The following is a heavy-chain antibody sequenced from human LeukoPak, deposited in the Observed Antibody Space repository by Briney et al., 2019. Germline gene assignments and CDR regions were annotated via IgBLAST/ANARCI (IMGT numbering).Heavy chain of an antibody. D-gene: IGHD2-2*01. J-gene: IGHJ4*02. CDR1: GFTFSNAW. CDR2: IKSKSDGEIT. CDR3: TTHTGYGSKWLLDH. V-gene: IGHV3-15*01. Sequence: GGSLRLSCATSGFTFSNAWMSWVRQAPGKGLEWVGRIKSKSDGEITDYAAPVKGRFTISRDDSKNTLYVQMNSLKTEDTAVYYCTTHTGYGSKWLLDHWGQGTLVTVSS.